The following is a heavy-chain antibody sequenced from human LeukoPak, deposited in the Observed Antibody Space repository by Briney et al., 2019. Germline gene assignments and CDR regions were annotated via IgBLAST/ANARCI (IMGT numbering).Heavy chain of an antibody. D-gene: IGHD3-22*01. CDR3: AVGYYDSSGYSYFDY. Sequence: SETLSLTCTVSSGSLSSYYWSWIRQPPGKGLEWIGYIYYSGSTNYNPSLKSRVTISVDTSKNQFSLKLSSVTAADTAVYYCAVGYYDSSGYSYFDYWGQGTLVTVSS. J-gene: IGHJ4*02. CDR2: IYYSGST. V-gene: IGHV4-59*01. CDR1: SGSLSSYY.